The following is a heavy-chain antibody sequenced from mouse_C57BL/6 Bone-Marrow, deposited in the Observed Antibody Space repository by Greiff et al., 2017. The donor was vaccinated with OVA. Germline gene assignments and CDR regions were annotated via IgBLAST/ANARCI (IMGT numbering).Heavy chain of an antibody. CDR3: ARWEWLRQYYFDY. J-gene: IGHJ2*01. V-gene: IGHV1-81*01. D-gene: IGHD2-2*01. CDR2: IYPRSGNT. CDR1: GYTFTSYG. Sequence: QLQRQQSGAELARPGASVKLSCKASGYTFTSYGISWVKQRTGQGLEWIGEIYPRSGNTYYNEKFKGKATLTADKSSSTAYMELRSLTSEDSAVYFCARWEWLRQYYFDYWGQGTTLTVSS.